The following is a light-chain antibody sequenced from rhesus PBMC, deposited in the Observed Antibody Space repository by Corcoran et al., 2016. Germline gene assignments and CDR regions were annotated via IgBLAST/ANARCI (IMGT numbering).Light chain of an antibody. CDR2: GAS. J-gene: IGKJ2*01. CDR3: YQHSSGYS. V-gene: IGKV3-10*01. CDR1: QSVSSY. Sequence: QVILTQSPATLSLSPGERATLSCRASQSVSSYLAWYQQKPGQAPRHLIYGASSRATVIPDRVRGSGSGTDFTLTIRGLEPEDVGVYHCYQHSSGYSFGQGTKVEIK.